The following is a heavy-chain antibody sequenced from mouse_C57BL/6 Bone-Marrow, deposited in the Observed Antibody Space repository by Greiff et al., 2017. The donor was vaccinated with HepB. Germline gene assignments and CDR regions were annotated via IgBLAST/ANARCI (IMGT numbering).Heavy chain of an antibody. Sequence: QVQPQQSGAELARPGASVKLSCKASGYTFTSYGISWVKQRTGQGLEWIGEIYPRSGNTYYNEKFKGKATLTADKSSSTAYMELRSLTSEDSAVYFCARKSITTVVEDYYAMDYWGQGTSVTVSS. CDR3: ARKSITTVVEDYYAMDY. V-gene: IGHV1-81*01. J-gene: IGHJ4*01. CDR1: GYTFTSYG. CDR2: IYPRSGNT. D-gene: IGHD1-1*01.